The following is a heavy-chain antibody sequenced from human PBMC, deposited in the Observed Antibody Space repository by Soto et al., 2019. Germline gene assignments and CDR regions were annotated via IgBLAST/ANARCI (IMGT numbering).Heavy chain of an antibody. Sequence: EVQLVETGGGLIQPGGSLRLSCAASGFTVSSNYMSWVRQAPGKGLEWVSVIYSGGSTYYADSVKGRFTISRDNSKNTLYLQMNSLRAEDTAVYYCARDQWVGSGGGAFDIWGQGTMVTVSS. CDR1: GFTVSSNY. V-gene: IGHV3-53*02. D-gene: IGHD1-26*01. CDR3: ARDQWVGSGGGAFDI. CDR2: IYSGGST. J-gene: IGHJ3*02.